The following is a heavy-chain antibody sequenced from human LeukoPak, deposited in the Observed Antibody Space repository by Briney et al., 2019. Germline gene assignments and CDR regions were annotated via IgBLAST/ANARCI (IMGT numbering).Heavy chain of an antibody. D-gene: IGHD6-19*01. Sequence: ASVKVSCKASGGTFSSYAISWVRQAPGQGLEWMGGIIPLFGTANYAQKFQGRVTITTDESTSTAYMELSSLRSEDTAVYYCASRYSSGWYYNGLDYWGQGTLVTVSS. CDR2: IIPLFGTA. CDR1: GGTFSSYA. CDR3: ASRYSSGWYYNGLDY. V-gene: IGHV1-69*05. J-gene: IGHJ4*02.